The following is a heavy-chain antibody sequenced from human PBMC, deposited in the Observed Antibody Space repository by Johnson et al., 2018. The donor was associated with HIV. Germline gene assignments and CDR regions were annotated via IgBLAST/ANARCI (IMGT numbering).Heavy chain of an antibody. V-gene: IGHV3-20*04. D-gene: IGHD1-1*01. J-gene: IGHJ3*02. CDR2: INWNGGST. CDR1: GFTFDDYG. Sequence: VQLVESGGGVERPGGSLRLSCAASGFTFDDYGMSWVRQDPGKGLEWVSGINWNGGSTGYADSVKGRFTISRDNAKNSLYLQMNSLRGEDTALYYCARVQPVGGSYHDAFDIWGQGTMVTVSS. CDR3: ARVQPVGGSYHDAFDI.